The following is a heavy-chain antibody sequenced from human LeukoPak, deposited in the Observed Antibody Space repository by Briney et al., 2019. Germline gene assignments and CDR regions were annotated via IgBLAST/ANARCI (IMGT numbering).Heavy chain of an antibody. CDR1: GGTFSSYA. Sequence: ASVKVSCKASGGTFSSYAMSWVRQAPGQGLEWMGVIIPIFGTANYAQKFQGRVTITADESTSTGYMELSTLRSEDTAVYYCAGSTVTRLAEYFQHWGQGTLVTVSS. D-gene: IGHD4-17*01. V-gene: IGHV1-69*13. J-gene: IGHJ1*01. CDR3: AGSTVTRLAEYFQH. CDR2: IIPIFGTA.